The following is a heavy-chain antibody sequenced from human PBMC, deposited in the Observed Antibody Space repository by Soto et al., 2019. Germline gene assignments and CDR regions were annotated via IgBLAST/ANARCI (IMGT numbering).Heavy chain of an antibody. D-gene: IGHD6-19*01. CDR3: ARSQEYSSGWYHSFDP. V-gene: IGHV1-69*01. CDR2: IVPLFGTT. J-gene: IGHJ5*02. CDR1: GGTFINYT. Sequence: QVQLVQSGAEVKKPGSSVKVSCKASGGTFINYTLNWVRQAPGQGLEWLGGIVPLFGTTNYSPKFRGRVTITADESTNTAYMDLSSLRSEDTAFYYCARSQEYSSGWYHSFDPWGQGTLVTVSS.